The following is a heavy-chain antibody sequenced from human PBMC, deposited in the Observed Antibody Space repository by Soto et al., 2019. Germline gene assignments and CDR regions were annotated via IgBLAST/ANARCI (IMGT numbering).Heavy chain of an antibody. D-gene: IGHD6-19*01. CDR1: GFTFSSYG. Sequence: QVQLVESGGGVVQPGRSLRLSCAASGFTFSSYGMHWVRQAPGKGLEWVAVISYDGSNKYYADSVKGRFTSARDNSKNTLYLQMSSLRAEDTAVYYCAKDSGAGVPSYYYGMDVWGQGTTVTVSS. CDR2: ISYDGSNK. CDR3: AKDSGAGVPSYYYGMDV. J-gene: IGHJ6*02. V-gene: IGHV3-30*18.